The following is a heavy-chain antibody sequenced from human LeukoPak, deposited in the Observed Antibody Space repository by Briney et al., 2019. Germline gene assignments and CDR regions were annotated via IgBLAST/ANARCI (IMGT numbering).Heavy chain of an antibody. CDR2: ISGSGDSA. D-gene: IGHD5-24*01. CDR1: RFTFSTYA. J-gene: IGHJ4*02. V-gene: IGHV3-23*01. Sequence: GGSLRLSCAASRFTFSTYAMSWVRQAPGKGLEWVSAISGSGDSAYYADSVKGRFTISRDNSKNTLYLQMNSLRAEDTAVYYCAKADEVASATIGPAGYWGQGTLVTVSS. CDR3: AKADEVASATIGPAGY.